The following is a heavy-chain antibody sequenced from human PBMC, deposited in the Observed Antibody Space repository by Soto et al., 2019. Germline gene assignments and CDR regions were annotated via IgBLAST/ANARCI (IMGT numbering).Heavy chain of an antibody. D-gene: IGHD3-10*01. J-gene: IGHJ5*02. CDR2: IYYSVST. Sequence: PSETLSLTCTVSGGSISSGGYNWSWIPPHPGKGLVWIRYIYYSVSTYYSPSLKSRITISVDTSRNRFSVKLSSVTAADTAVYYCASSESLWFGELLSWGQGTLVTVSS. CDR3: ASSESLWFGELLS. V-gene: IGHV4-31*03. CDR1: GGSISSGGYN.